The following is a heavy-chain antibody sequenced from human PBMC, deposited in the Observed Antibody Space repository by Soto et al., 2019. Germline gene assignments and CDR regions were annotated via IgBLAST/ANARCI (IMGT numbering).Heavy chain of an antibody. Sequence: GGSLRLSCAASGFTFSSYAMSWVRQAPGKGLEWVSAISGSGGSTYYADSVKGRFTISRDNSKNTLYLQMNSLRAEDTAVYYCAKASGGYCSGGSCYYYYYYMDVWGKGTTVTVSS. J-gene: IGHJ6*03. V-gene: IGHV3-23*01. CDR2: ISGSGGST. CDR3: AKASGGYCSGGSCYYYYYYMDV. CDR1: GFTFSSYA. D-gene: IGHD2-15*01.